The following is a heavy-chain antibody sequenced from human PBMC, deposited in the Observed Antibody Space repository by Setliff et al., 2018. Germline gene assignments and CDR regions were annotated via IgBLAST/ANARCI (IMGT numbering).Heavy chain of an antibody. CDR2: IIPIFGTT. D-gene: IGHD4-17*01. J-gene: IGHJ4*02. CDR1: GGTFNTYA. V-gene: IGHV1-69*13. CDR3: ARDFLGIHIDHGNALDDY. Sequence: ASVKVSCKASGGTFNTYATSWVRQAPGQGLEWMGGIIPIFGTTNYAQKFQGRVTITADESTSTAYMGLSSLRSEDTAVYYCARDFLGIHIDHGNALDDYWGQGTLVTVSS.